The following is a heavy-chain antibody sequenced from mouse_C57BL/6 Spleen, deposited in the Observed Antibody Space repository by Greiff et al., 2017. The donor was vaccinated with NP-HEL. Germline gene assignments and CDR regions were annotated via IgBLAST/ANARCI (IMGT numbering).Heavy chain of an antibody. V-gene: IGHV1-64*01. Sequence: QVHVQQPGAELVKPGASVKLSCKASGYTFTSYWMHWVKQRPGQGLEWIGMIHPNSGSTNYNEKFKSKATLTVDKSSSTAYMQLSSLTSEDSAVYYCAGYYGSSYGYFDVWGTGTTVTVSS. CDR1: GYTFTSYW. J-gene: IGHJ1*03. CDR2: IHPNSGST. CDR3: AGYYGSSYGYFDV. D-gene: IGHD1-1*01.